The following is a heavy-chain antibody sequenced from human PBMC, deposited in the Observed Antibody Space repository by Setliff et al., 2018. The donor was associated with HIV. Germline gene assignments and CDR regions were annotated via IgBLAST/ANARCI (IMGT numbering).Heavy chain of an antibody. Sequence: SGPTLVNPTQTLTLTCTFSGFSLSTRGVGVGLIRQPPGKALEWLALIYWNDDKRYSPSLKSRLTITKDTSKNQVVLTLTNMVPVDTATYYCAHNMSYYFGSPSHYYFDYWGQGTLVTASS. J-gene: IGHJ4*02. CDR1: GFSLSTRGVG. D-gene: IGHD3-10*01. CDR3: AHNMSYYFGSPSHYYFDY. CDR2: IYWNDDK. V-gene: IGHV2-5*01.